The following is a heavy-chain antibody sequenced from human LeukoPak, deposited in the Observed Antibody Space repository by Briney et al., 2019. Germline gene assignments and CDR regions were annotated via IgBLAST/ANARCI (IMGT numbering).Heavy chain of an antibody. V-gene: IGHV3-48*03. CDR1: GFTFSSYE. CDR2: ISSSGSTI. J-gene: IGHJ6*04. D-gene: IGHD2-2*01. Sequence: HSGGSLRLSCAASGFTFSSYEMNWVRQAPGKGLEWVSYISSSGSTIYYADSVKGRFTISRDNAKNSLYLQMNSLRAEDTAVYYCARDCSSTSCIYYYYYYGMDAWGKGTTVTVSS. CDR3: ARDCSSTSCIYYYYYYGMDA.